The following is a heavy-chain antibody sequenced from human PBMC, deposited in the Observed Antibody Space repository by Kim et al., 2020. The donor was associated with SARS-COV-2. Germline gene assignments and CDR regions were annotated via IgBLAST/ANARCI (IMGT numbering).Heavy chain of an antibody. D-gene: IGHD3-3*01. CDR2: INHSGST. Sequence: SETLSLTCAVYGGSISGYYWSWIRQPPGKGLEWIGEINHSGSTNYNPSPKSRVTISVDTSKNQFSLKLSTVTAAGTAVYYCARGRRITFFGVVITSFAMDVWGRGTTVTVSS. CDR1: GGSISGYY. V-gene: IGHV4-34*01. J-gene: IGHJ6*02. CDR3: ARGRRITFFGVVITSFAMDV.